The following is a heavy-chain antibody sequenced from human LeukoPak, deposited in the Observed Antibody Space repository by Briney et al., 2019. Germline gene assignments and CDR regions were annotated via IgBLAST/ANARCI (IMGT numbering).Heavy chain of an antibody. J-gene: IGHJ3*02. CDR2: IWYDGSNK. CDR1: GFTFSDYG. Sequence: GRSLRLSCAASGFTFSDYGMHWVRQAPGKGLEWVAVIWYDGSNKYYADSVKGRFTISRDNSKNTLYMQMNSLRGEDTAVYYCARDKGGAFDIWGQGTMVTVSS. V-gene: IGHV3-33*01. CDR3: ARDKGGAFDI.